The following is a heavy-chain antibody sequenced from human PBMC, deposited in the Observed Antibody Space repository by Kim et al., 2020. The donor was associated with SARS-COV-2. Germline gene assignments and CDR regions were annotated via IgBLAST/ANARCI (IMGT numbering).Heavy chain of an antibody. J-gene: IGHJ5*02. Sequence: GGSLRLSCAVSGFTFSNYAMSWVRQAPGRGLEWVSTVSGSGGSKYYADSVKGRFTTSRDNSNNTLYMQMKNLRAEDTAVYYCTKGVVARAGWNNFGPWG. CDR2: VSGSGGSK. CDR3: TKGVVARAGWNNFGP. CDR1: GFTFSNYA. V-gene: IGHV3-23*01. D-gene: IGHD2-2*01.